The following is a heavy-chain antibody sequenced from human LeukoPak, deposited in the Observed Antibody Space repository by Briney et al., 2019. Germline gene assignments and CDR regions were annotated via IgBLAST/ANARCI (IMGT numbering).Heavy chain of an antibody. CDR3: ARCPSASPRPPYFSYSMSA. J-gene: IGHJ6*03. D-gene: IGHD6-6*01. CDR1: EYTFTDYY. Sequence: ASVKVSCKSSEYTFTDYYIHWVRQAPGQGLEWMGWIDPHSGGTDYAQKFQGRVTMTRDTSISTTYMELTRLTSDDAAVYYCARCPSASPRPPYFSYSMSAWGKGTTVTVSS. CDR2: IDPHSGGT. V-gene: IGHV1-2*02.